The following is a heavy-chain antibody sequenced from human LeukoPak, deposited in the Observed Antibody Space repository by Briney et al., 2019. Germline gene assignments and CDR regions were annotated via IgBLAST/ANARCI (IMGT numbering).Heavy chain of an antibody. CDR2: ISYSGST. J-gene: IGHJ4*02. Sequence: PSDTLSLTCTVSGDSLSSYYWSWIRQPPGKALEWIAYISYSGSTNYNPSLKSRVTMSVDTPKNQSSLNLSSVTAADTAVYYCARDPSGWHYFDYWGQGTLVTVSS. V-gene: IGHV4-59*07. CDR1: GDSLSSYY. D-gene: IGHD6-19*01. CDR3: ARDPSGWHYFDY.